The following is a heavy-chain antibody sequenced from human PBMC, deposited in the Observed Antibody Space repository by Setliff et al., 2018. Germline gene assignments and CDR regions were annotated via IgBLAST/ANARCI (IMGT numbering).Heavy chain of an antibody. J-gene: IGHJ5*02. Sequence: GASVKVSCKASGYTFTSYYMHWVRQAPGQGLEWMGIINPSGGSTSYAQKFQGRVTMTTDTSTSTAYMELRSLRSDDTAVYYCARGSYRTSNWFDPWGQGTLVTVSS. CDR3: ARGSYRTSNWFDP. D-gene: IGHD4-4*01. CDR1: GYTFTSYY. V-gene: IGHV1-46*01. CDR2: INPSGGST.